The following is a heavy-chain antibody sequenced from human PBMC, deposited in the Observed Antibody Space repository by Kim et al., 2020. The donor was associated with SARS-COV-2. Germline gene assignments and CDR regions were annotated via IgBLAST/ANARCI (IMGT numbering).Heavy chain of an antibody. J-gene: IGHJ4*01. D-gene: IGHD6-19*01. CDR2: INQSGST. CDR3: ARAGRQWLVRPILYYFDY. Sequence: SETLSLTCAVYGGSFSGYYWSWIRQPPGEGLEWIGEINQSGSTNYNRSFKSRVTISVDTSNNQFSLKLSSVTAADTAVYYCARAGRQWLVRPILYYFDY. V-gene: IGHV4-34*01. CDR1: GGSFSGYY.